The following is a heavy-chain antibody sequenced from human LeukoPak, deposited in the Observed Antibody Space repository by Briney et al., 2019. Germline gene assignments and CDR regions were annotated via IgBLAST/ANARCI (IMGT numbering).Heavy chain of an antibody. V-gene: IGHV3-48*03. CDR2: ITSGSTI. D-gene: IGHD3-3*01. J-gene: IGHJ4*02. CDR1: GFTFSSYE. Sequence: GGSLRLSCAASGFTFSSYEMNWVRQAPGKGLEWISYITSGSTIYYADSVKGRFTISRDNAKNSLYLQMNSLRAEDTAVYYCARVGLGSGLPFDYWGQRTLVTVSS. CDR3: ARVGLGSGLPFDY.